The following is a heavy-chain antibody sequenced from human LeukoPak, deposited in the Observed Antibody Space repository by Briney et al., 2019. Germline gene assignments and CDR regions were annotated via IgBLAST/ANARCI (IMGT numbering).Heavy chain of an antibody. J-gene: IGHJ5*02. CDR1: GFTVSSYG. V-gene: IGHV3-33*01. CDR2: IWYDGSNK. Sequence: PGRSLRLSCAASGFTVSSYGMHWVRQAPGKGLEWVAVIWYDGSNKYYADSVKGRFTISRDNSKNTLYLQMNSLRAEDTAVYYCAGSSWYAGGNWFDPWGQGTLVTVSS. CDR3: AGSSWYAGGNWFDP. D-gene: IGHD6-13*01.